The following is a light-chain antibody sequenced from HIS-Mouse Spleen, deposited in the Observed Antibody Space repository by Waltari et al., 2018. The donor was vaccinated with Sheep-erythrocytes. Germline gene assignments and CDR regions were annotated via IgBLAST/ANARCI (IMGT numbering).Light chain of an antibody. Sequence: QSALTQPRSVSGSPGQSVTISCPGTSSDVGGYNSVSWYQQPPGKAPKLMIYDVSKRPSGVPDRFSGSKSGNTASLTISGLQAEDEADYYCCSYAGSYTWVFGGGTKLTVL. CDR2: DVS. V-gene: IGLV2-11*01. CDR1: SSDVGGYNS. CDR3: CSYAGSYTWV. J-gene: IGLJ3*02.